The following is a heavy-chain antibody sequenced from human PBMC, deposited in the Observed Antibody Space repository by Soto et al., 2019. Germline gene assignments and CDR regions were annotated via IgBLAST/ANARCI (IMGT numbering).Heavy chain of an antibody. CDR3: GRDRSRLNLSWFDP. CDR2: INPSSGDT. D-gene: IGHD2-8*01. V-gene: IGHV1-2*02. J-gene: IGHJ5*02. CDR1: GYTFTGYY. Sequence: ASVKVSCKASGYTFTGYYMHWVRQAPGQRLEWMGWINPSSGDTNYAQKFQGRVTMTRDTSSSTVYMELSSLRSEDTAVYYCGRDRSRLNLSWFDPWGQGTLVTVSS.